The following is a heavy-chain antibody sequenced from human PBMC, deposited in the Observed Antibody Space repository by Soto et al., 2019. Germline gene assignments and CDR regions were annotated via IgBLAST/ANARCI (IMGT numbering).Heavy chain of an antibody. J-gene: IGHJ4*02. V-gene: IGHV1-18*01. CDR3: ARESGGY. CDR2: ISGYNGNT. Sequence: ASVKVSCKASGYNIITYGISWVRQAPGQAPEWMGWISGYNGNTNYAPNLQGRVTMTTDTFTSTAYMELRSLRSDDTAVYYCARESGGYWGQGTLVTVSS. D-gene: IGHD3-3*01. CDR1: GYNIITYG.